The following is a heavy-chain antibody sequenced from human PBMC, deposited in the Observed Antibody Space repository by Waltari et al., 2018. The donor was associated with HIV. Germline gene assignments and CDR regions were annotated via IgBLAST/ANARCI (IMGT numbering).Heavy chain of an antibody. D-gene: IGHD2-15*01. Sequence: QVQLQESGPGLVKPSQTLSLTCTVPGGSISSGSYYWNWIRQPVGKGLEWIGRIYTSGSTDNNSSLKSRVTQSVDTSKNQFSLKLSSVTAADTSVYYCSRTYCSGGSCYWDYWGQGTLVTVSS. CDR1: GGSISSGSYY. CDR2: IYTSGST. CDR3: SRTYCSGGSCYWDY. J-gene: IGHJ4*02. V-gene: IGHV4-61*02.